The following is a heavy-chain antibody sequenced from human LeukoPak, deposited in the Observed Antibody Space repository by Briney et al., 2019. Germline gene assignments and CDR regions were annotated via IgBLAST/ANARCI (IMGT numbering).Heavy chain of an antibody. J-gene: IGHJ4*02. CDR3: ASVKGSSWSPAFDY. Sequence: SETLSLTCTVSGGSISSGSYYWGWIRQPPGKGLEWIGSFYYSGSTYYNPSLKSRVTISVDTSKNQFSLKLSSVTAADTAVYYCASVKGSSWSPAFDYWGQGTLVTVSS. V-gene: IGHV4-39*07. CDR2: FYYSGST. CDR1: GGSISSGSYY. D-gene: IGHD6-13*01.